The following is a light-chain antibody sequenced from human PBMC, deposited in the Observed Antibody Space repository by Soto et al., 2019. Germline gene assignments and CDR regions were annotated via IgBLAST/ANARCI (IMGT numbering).Light chain of an antibody. CDR2: GSS. CDR3: QEYCSRT. CDR1: QTISSNY. J-gene: IGKJ1*01. Sequence: EIVLTQSPGTLSVSPGERATLSCRASQTISSNYLAWYQQKPGQAPSLLIYGSSSRATGIPDRFSGSGSGTGFILTIRRLEPEDSAIYYGQEYCSRTLGHGTKVEIK. V-gene: IGKV3-20*01.